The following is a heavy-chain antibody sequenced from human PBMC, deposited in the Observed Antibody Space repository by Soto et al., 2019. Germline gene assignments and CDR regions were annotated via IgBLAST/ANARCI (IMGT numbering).Heavy chain of an antibody. CDR3: ARDRYNWNYEGYYYGMDV. D-gene: IGHD1-7*01. V-gene: IGHV1-3*01. CDR1: GYSFTSYG. CDR2: INAGNGDT. Sequence: ASVKVSCKASGYSFTSYGVHWVRQAPGQRLEWMGRINAGNGDTEHPRKFQGRVTITRDTSANTAYMELSRLRSEDTAVYYCARDRYNWNYEGYYYGMDVWGQGTTVTVSS. J-gene: IGHJ6*02.